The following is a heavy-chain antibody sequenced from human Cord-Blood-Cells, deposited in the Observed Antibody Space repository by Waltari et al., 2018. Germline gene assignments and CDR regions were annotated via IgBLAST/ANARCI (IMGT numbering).Heavy chain of an antibody. V-gene: IGHV3-53*04. D-gene: IGHD2-2*01. J-gene: IGHJ4*02. CDR3: AREDCSSTSCYDY. Sequence: EVQLVESGGGLVQPGGSLRPSCAASGFTVSTNYMTWVRQAPGKGLEWVSVIYSGGSTYYADAVKGRFTISRHNSKNTLYLQMNSLRAEDTAVYYCAREDCSSTSCYDYWGQGTLVTVSS. CDR2: IYSGGST. CDR1: GFTVSTNY.